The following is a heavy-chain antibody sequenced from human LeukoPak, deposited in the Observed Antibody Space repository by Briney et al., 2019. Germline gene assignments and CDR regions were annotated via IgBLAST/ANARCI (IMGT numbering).Heavy chain of an antibody. CDR3: TTGNWGPY. CDR1: GFTFSSYW. J-gene: IGHJ4*02. Sequence: GGSLRLSCAASGFTFSSYWMSWVRQAPGKGLEWVGRIKRKTDAGTTDYAAPVKGRFTISRDDSKNTLYLQMNSLKTEDTAVYYCTTGNWGPYWGQGTLVTVSS. CDR2: IKRKTDAGTT. V-gene: IGHV3-15*01. D-gene: IGHD7-27*01.